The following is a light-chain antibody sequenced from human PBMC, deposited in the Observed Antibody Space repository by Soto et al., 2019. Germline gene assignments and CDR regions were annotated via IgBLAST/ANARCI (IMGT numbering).Light chain of an antibody. CDR2: AAS. CDR3: QQYYSYPLT. Sequence: AIRMTQSPSSFSASPGDRVTIACRASQVINNYLAWYQQKPGEAPKLLISAASTLQSGVQSRLSGSGSGTDFTLTISCLQSEDFATYYCQQYYSYPLTFGPGTTVDNK. CDR1: QVINNY. J-gene: IGKJ3*01. V-gene: IGKV1-8*01.